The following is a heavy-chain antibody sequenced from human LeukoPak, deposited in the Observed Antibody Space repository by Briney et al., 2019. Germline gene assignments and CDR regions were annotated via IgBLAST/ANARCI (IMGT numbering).Heavy chain of an antibody. V-gene: IGHV4-39*01. CDR1: GFTFSNFW. CDR2: IYYSGST. Sequence: PGGSLRLSCAASGFTFSNFWMSWVRQPPGKGLEWIGSIYYSGSTYYNPSLKSRVTISVDTSKNQFSLKLSSVTAADTAVYYCARYCSSTSCYPSYYYGMDVWGQGTTVTVSS. J-gene: IGHJ6*02. CDR3: ARYCSSTSCYPSYYYGMDV. D-gene: IGHD2-2*01.